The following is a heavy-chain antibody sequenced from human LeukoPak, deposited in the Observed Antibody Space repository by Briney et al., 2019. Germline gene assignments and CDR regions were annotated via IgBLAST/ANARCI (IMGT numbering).Heavy chain of an antibody. CDR2: INPSGGST. D-gene: IGHD1-26*01. J-gene: IGHJ4*02. CDR1: GYTFTSYY. V-gene: IGHV1-46*01. Sequence: GASVKVSCKASGYTFTSYYMHWVRQASGQGLEWMGIINPSGGSTSYAQKFQGRVTMTRDMSTSTVYMELSSLRSEDTAVYYCARDAGWELREYYFDYWGQGTLVTVSS. CDR3: ARDAGWELREYYFDY.